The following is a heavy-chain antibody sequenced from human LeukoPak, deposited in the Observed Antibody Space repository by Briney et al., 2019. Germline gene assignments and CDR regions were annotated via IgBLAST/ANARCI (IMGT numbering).Heavy chain of an antibody. V-gene: IGHV3-53*01. Sequence: GGSLRLSCAASGFTVSGTHMSWVRQAPGKGLEWVSAMYTGGTTYYADSVMGRFTVSRGNSRNTVFLHMNSLRVDDTAVYYCATDDATSGGGLASWGQGTLVTVSS. CDR1: GFTVSGTH. CDR2: MYTGGTT. J-gene: IGHJ4*02. CDR3: ATDDATSGGGLAS. D-gene: IGHD3-16*01.